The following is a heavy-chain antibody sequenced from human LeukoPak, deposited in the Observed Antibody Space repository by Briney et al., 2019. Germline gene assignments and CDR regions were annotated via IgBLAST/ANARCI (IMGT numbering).Heavy chain of an antibody. J-gene: IGHJ4*02. D-gene: IGHD6-19*01. Sequence: GGSLRLSCAASGFTFSSYAMHWVRQAPGKGLEWVVVISYDGSNIYYADSVKGRFTISRDNSRNTLYLQMNSLSAEDTAVYYCARGWSYFDYWGQGTLVTVSS. V-gene: IGHV3-30*01. CDR3: ARGWSYFDY. CDR2: ISYDGSNI. CDR1: GFTFSSYA.